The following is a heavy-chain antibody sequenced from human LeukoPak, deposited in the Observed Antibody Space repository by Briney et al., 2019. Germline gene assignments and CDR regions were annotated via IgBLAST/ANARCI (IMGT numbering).Heavy chain of an antibody. J-gene: IGHJ5*02. CDR1: GFTFSHYA. D-gene: IGHD5-12*01. CDR2: LTDSGDAT. Sequence: GGSLRLSCAVSGFTFSHYAMSWVRQAPGTGLEWVGSLTDSGDATYYADSVKGRLTISRDNSNSTLCLHISGLRDEDTAVYYCARGYSHNSGGWLDPWGQGTLVTVSS. V-gene: IGHV3-23*01. CDR3: ARGYSHNSGGWLDP.